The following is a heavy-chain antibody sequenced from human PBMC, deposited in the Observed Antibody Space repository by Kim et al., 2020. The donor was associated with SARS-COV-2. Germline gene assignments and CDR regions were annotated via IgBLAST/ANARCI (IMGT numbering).Heavy chain of an antibody. V-gene: IGHV4-59*01. J-gene: IGHJ6*03. CDR3: ARWSYSGSYYYYYYMDV. D-gene: IGHD1-26*01. CDR2: IYYSGST. Sequence: SETLSLTCTVSGGSISSYYWSWIRQPPGKGLEWIGYIYYSGSTNYNPSLKSRVTISVDTSKNQFSLKLSSVTAADTAVYYCARWSYSGSYYYYYYMDVWGKGTTVTVSS. CDR1: GGSISSYY.